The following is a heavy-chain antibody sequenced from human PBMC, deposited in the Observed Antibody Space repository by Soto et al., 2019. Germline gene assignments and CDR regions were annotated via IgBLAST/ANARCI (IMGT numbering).Heavy chain of an antibody. CDR1: GGSISSSSYY. Sequence: SETLSLTCTVSGGSISSSSYYWGWIRQPPGKGLEWIGSIYYSGSTYYNPSLKSRVTISVDTSKNQFSLKLSSVTAADTAVYYCAGRGVYYDSSGYYYYPSFFDYWGQGTLVTVSS. D-gene: IGHD3-22*01. CDR2: IYYSGST. CDR3: AGRGVYYDSSGYYYYPSFFDY. V-gene: IGHV4-39*01. J-gene: IGHJ4*02.